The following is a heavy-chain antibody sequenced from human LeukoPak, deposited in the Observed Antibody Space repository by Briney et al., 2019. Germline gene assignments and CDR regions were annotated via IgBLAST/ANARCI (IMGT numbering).Heavy chain of an antibody. CDR2: VSTSNGDT. D-gene: IGHD5-18*01. Sequence: GASVKVSCKTSGYNFNRYAITWVRQAPGRGLEWMGWVSTSNGDTNYADTFQGRVTMTTDSVTKTAYLELRRLRSGDTAIYFCARVSDTSMVTPGFDSWGQGTLVTVSS. V-gene: IGHV1-18*01. CDR1: GYNFNRYA. CDR3: ARVSDTSMVTPGFDS. J-gene: IGHJ4*02.